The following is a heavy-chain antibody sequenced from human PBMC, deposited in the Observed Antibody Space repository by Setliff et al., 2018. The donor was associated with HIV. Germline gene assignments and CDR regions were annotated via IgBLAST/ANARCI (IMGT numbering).Heavy chain of an antibody. J-gene: IGHJ6*03. CDR1: GYTFIGNY. Sequence: ASVKVSCKASGYTFIGNYIHWVRQAPGQGLEWVGWFDPNSGGTNFAQKFQGRVTITRDTSASTAYMELSSLRSEDTAVYYCARDEQWPYLYYMDVWGKGTTVTVSS. V-gene: IGHV1-2*02. CDR2: FDPNSGGT. D-gene: IGHD6-19*01. CDR3: ARDEQWPYLYYMDV.